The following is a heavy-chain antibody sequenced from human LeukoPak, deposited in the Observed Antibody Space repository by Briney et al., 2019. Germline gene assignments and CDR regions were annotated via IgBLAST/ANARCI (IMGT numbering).Heavy chain of an antibody. CDR2: INSDGSST. V-gene: IGHV3-74*01. CDR1: GFTFSSYW. J-gene: IGHJ4*02. Sequence: PGGSLRLSCAASGFTFSSYWMHWVRQAPGKGLVWVSRINSDGSSTSYADSVKGRFTISRDNAKNTLYLKMNSLRAEDTAVYYCARDLSSSWYSWPSDYWGQGTLVTVSS. CDR3: ARDLSSSWYSWPSDY. D-gene: IGHD6-13*01.